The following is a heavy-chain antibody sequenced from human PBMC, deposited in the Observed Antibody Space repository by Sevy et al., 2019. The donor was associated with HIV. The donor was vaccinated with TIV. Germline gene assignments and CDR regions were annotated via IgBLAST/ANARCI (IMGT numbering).Heavy chain of an antibody. D-gene: IGHD5-18*01. CDR2: ISGTGDYT. Sequence: GGSLRLSCAVSGFTFSSFAMGWARQAPGKGLDWISVISGTGDYTYYADSVKGSFTISRGNSQITLFLQMNSLRAEDTAIFYCAKKMGGGSGMAFLVDYWGQGTLVTVSS. V-gene: IGHV3-23*01. CDR1: GFTFSSFA. J-gene: IGHJ4*02. CDR3: AKKMGGGSGMAFLVDY.